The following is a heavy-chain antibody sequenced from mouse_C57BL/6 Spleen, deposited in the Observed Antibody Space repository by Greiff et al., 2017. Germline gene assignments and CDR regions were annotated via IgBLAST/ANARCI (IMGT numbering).Heavy chain of an antibody. Sequence: VQLQQSEPELVKPGASVKISCKASGYAFRSSWMNWVKPRPGKGLEWIGRIYPGDGDTNYNGKFKGKATLTADNSSSTAYMQLSSLTSEDSAVYVCARLVYYGNSPFDYWGQGTTLTVSS. V-gene: IGHV1-82*01. CDR2: IYPGDGDT. J-gene: IGHJ2*01. D-gene: IGHD2-1*01. CDR3: ARLVYYGNSPFDY. CDR1: GYAFRSSW.